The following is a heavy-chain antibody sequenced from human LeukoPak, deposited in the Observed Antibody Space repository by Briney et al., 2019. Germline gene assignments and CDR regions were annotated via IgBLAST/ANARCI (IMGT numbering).Heavy chain of an antibody. J-gene: IGHJ4*02. Sequence: PSETLSLTCAVSGGSISSSNWWSWVRQPPGKGLEWIGSIYYSGSTYYNRSLKSRVTISVDMSKNQFSLKLRFVTAADTAVYYCARGELPFFWGQGTLVTVSS. V-gene: IGHV4-4*02. CDR2: IYYSGST. CDR1: GGSISSSNW. D-gene: IGHD1-26*01. CDR3: ARGELPFF.